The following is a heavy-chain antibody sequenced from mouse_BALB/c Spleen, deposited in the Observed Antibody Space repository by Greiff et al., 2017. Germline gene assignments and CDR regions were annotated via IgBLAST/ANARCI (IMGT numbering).Heavy chain of an antibody. Sequence: EVQRVESGGGLVQPGGSLKLSCAASGFTFSSYGMSWVRQTPDKRLELVATINSNGGSTYYPDSVKGRFTISRDNAKNTLYLQMSSLKSEDTAMYYCARDRGGNYGFAYWGQGTLVTVSA. CDR3: ARDRGGNYGFAY. CDR2: INSNGGST. D-gene: IGHD2-1*01. CDR1: GFTFSSYG. V-gene: IGHV5-6-3*01. J-gene: IGHJ3*01.